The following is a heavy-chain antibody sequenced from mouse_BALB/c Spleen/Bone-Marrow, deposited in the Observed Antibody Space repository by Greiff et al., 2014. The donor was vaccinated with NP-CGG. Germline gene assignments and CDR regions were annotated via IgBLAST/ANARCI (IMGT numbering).Heavy chain of an antibody. D-gene: IGHD2-1*01. Sequence: EVQVVESGGGLVQPGGSLKLSCAASGFDFSRYWMSWVRQAPGKGLEWIGEINPDSSTINYTPSLKDKFIISRDNAKNTLYLQMSKGRSEDTALYYCARQGYYGKGDYWGQGTTLTVSS. J-gene: IGHJ2*01. CDR2: INPDSSTI. CDR1: GFDFSRYW. V-gene: IGHV4-1*02. CDR3: ARQGYYGKGDY.